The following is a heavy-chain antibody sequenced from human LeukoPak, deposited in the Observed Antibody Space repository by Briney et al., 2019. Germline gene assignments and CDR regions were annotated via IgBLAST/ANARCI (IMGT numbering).Heavy chain of an antibody. V-gene: IGHV3-30*18. CDR3: AKDLDNPNDYSDYKAYYYGMDV. Sequence: GGSLRLSCAASGFTFSSYGMHWVRQAPGKGLEWVAVISYDGSNKYYADSVKGRFTISRDNSKNTLYLQMNSLRAEDTAVYYCAKDLDNPNDYSDYKAYYYGMDVWGQGTTVTVSS. D-gene: IGHD4-11*01. CDR2: ISYDGSNK. CDR1: GFTFSSYG. J-gene: IGHJ6*02.